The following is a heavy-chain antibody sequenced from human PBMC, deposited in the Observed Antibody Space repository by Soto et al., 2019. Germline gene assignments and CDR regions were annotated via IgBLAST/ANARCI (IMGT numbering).Heavy chain of an antibody. CDR1: GYTFTSYA. J-gene: IGHJ4*02. CDR3: ARSKGGGGWMGPGSPIDY. D-gene: IGHD3-16*01. V-gene: IGHV1-3*01. Sequence: GASVKVSCKASGYTFTSYAMHWVRQAPGQRLEWMGWINAGNGNTKYSQKFQGRVTITRDTSASTAYMELSSLRSEDTAVYYCARSKGGGGWMGPGSPIDYWGQGTLVTVSS. CDR2: INAGNGNT.